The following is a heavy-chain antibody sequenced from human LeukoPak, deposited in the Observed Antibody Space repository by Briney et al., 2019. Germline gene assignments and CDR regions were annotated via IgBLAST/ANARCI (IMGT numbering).Heavy chain of an antibody. Sequence: GGSLRLSCAASGFTFSNYGMYWVRQAPGKGLEWVSGISGSGDSTYYADSVKGRFTVSRDNSKNTLYLQMNSLTAADTAVYFCAKALGDWPTTLDYWGRGTLVTVSS. CDR1: GFTFSNYG. V-gene: IGHV3-23*01. D-gene: IGHD3-16*01. J-gene: IGHJ4*02. CDR3: AKALGDWPTTLDY. CDR2: ISGSGDST.